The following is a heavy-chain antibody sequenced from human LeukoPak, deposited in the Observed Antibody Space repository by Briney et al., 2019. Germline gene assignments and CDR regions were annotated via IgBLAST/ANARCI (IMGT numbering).Heavy chain of an antibody. V-gene: IGHV3-15*01. D-gene: IGHD1-26*01. J-gene: IGHJ6*02. CDR2: INSRSGGGAT. Sequence: GGSLRLSCAVSGFTFNNAWMSWVRQAPGKGLEWVGRINSRSGGGATHYAAPVEGRFTISRDESKNTLYLQMDSLKTEDTAVYSCSIVTYKGSCIDVWGQGTTVTVSS. CDR1: GFTFNNAW. CDR3: SIVTYKGSCIDV.